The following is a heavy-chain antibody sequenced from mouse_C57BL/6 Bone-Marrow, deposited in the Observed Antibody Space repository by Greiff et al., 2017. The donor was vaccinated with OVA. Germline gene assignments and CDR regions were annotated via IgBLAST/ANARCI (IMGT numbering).Heavy chain of an antibody. CDR1: GFTFSSYT. V-gene: IGHV5-9*01. Sequence: DVKLVESGGGLVKPGGSLKLSCAASGFTFSSYTMSWVRQTPEKRLEWVATISGGGGNTYYPDSVKGRFTISRDNAKNTLYLQMSSLRSEDTALYYCARHEGPRFAYWGQGTLVTVSA. D-gene: IGHD3-3*01. J-gene: IGHJ3*01. CDR2: ISGGGGNT. CDR3: ARHEGPRFAY.